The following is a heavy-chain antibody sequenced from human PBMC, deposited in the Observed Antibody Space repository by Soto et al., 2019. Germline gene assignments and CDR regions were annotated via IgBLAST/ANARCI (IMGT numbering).Heavy chain of an antibody. CDR1: GFTFSSYD. V-gene: IGHV3-13*01. CDR2: IGTAGDT. D-gene: IGHD1-7*01. J-gene: IGHJ6*02. Sequence: EVQLVESGGGLVQPGGSLRLSCAASGFTFSSYDMHWVRQATGKGLEWVSAIGTAGDTYYPGSVKGRFTISRENAKNSLYLQMNSLRAGDTAVYYCARVRSGTTRGYYGMDVWGQGTTVTVSS. CDR3: ARVRSGTTRGYYGMDV.